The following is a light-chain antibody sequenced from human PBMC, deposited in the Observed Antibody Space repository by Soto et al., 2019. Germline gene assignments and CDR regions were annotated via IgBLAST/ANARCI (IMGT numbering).Light chain of an antibody. CDR1: SSDIGGYKH. CDR3: SSYTTSSTQV. V-gene: IGLV2-14*01. CDR2: EVS. Sequence: QSALTQPASVSGSPGQSITISCTGTSSDIGGYKHVSWYQQHPGKAPKLMNYEVSNRPSGVSNRFSGSKSGNTASLTISGLQAEDEADYYCSSYTTSSTQVFGTGTKLTVL. J-gene: IGLJ1*01.